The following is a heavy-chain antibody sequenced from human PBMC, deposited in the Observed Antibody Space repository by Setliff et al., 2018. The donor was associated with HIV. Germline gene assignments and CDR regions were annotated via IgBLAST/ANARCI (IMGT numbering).Heavy chain of an antibody. V-gene: IGHV4-39*01. D-gene: IGHD6-19*01. J-gene: IGHJ4*02. CDR2: IYYSGST. Sequence: SETLSLTCTVSAGSIRSSTYYWAWIRQPPGKGLEWIGTIYYSGSTYYNPYLKSRATISVDMSKNQFSLRLSSVTAADTAVYYCIIAYSSGWLAPMGFDSWGQGTLVTVSS. CDR3: IIAYSSGWLAPMGFDS. CDR1: AGSIRSSTYY.